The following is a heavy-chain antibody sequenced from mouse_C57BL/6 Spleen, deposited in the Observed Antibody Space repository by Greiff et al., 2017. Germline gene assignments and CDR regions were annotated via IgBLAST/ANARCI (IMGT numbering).Heavy chain of an antibody. CDR3: ARSQGLWLRRENVGFAY. CDR1: GYAFSSYW. V-gene: IGHV1-80*01. D-gene: IGHD2-2*01. CDR2: IYPGDGDT. J-gene: IGHJ3*01. Sequence: VQLQQSGAELVKPGASVKISCKASGYAFSSYWMHWVKQRPGKGLEWIGQIYPGDGDTNYNGKFKGKATLTADKSSSTAYMQLSSLTSEDSAVYFCARSQGLWLRRENVGFAYWGQGTLVTVSA.